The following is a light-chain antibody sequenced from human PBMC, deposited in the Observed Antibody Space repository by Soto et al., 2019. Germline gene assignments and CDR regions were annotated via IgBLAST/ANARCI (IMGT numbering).Light chain of an antibody. V-gene: IGKV2-28*01. Sequence: DIVMTQSPLSLPVTPGEPASISCRSSQSLLHSNGYNYLDWYLQKPGQSPQLLIYLGSNRASGVPDRFSGSVSGTDFTLKISRVEAEDVGVYYCMQALQTPYTFGQGTKLVIK. CDR3: MQALQTPYT. J-gene: IGKJ2*01. CDR1: QSLLHSNGYNY. CDR2: LGS.